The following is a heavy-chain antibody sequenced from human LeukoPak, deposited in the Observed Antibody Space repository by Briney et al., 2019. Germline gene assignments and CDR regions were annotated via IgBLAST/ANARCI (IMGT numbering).Heavy chain of an antibody. J-gene: IGHJ4*02. V-gene: IGHV1-2*02. CDR3: ARGDDYGSPKLFTE. D-gene: IGHD3-10*01. CDR1: EYTFSGYY. Sequence: ASVKVSCKASEYTFSGYYCSWMRRAPGQGLEWMGWIDPDNGNTNFAQKFQGRVTLTRATSISTVYMELTSLRFDDTAVYYCARGDDYGSPKLFTEWGQGTLVTVSS. CDR2: IDPDNGNT.